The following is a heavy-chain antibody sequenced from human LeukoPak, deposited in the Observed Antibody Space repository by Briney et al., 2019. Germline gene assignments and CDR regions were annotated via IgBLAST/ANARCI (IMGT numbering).Heavy chain of an antibody. Sequence: SETLSLTCTVSGGSISSSSYYWGWIRQPPGKGLEWIGSIYYSGSTYYNPSLKSRVTISVDTSKNQFSLKLSSVTAADTAVYYCARLGLISRMYYFDYWGQGTLVTVYS. CDR1: GGSISSSSYY. CDR3: ARLGLISRMYYFDY. V-gene: IGHV4-39*01. D-gene: IGHD2/OR15-2a*01. CDR2: IYYSGST. J-gene: IGHJ4*01.